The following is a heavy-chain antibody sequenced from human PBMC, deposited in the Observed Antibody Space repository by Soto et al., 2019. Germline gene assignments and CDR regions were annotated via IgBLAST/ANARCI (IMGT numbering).Heavy chain of an antibody. V-gene: IGHV3-48*03. CDR1: GFPFSSYE. CDR3: AREELNCGGDCFAF. D-gene: IGHD2-21*01. Sequence: GGSLLLSCAASGFPFSSYEFNWVRPAPGKGLEWISYIGTSETDTYYAGSVKGRLTVSRDNAKNSVYLQMSSLRAEDTAIYYCAREELNCGGDCFAFWGQGALV. CDR2: IGTSETDT. J-gene: IGHJ4*02.